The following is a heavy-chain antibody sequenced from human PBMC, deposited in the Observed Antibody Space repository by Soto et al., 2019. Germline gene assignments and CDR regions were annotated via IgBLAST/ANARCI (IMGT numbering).Heavy chain of an antibody. J-gene: IGHJ4*02. CDR1: GYTFTSYD. D-gene: IGHD5-12*01. V-gene: IGHV1-8*01. CDR2: MTPNSGNT. Sequence: QVQLVQSGAEVKKPGASVKVSCKASGYTFTSYDINWVRQATGQGLEWMGWMTPNSGNTGYAQKFQGRVTMTRNTSISTAYMELSSLRSEDTAVYYCARGRTKKPPWTHDYWGQGTLVTVSS. CDR3: ARGRTKKPPWTHDY.